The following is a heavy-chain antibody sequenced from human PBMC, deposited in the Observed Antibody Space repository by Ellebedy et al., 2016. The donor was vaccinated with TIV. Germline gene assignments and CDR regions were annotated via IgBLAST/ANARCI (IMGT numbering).Heavy chain of an antibody. V-gene: IGHV3-23*01. D-gene: IGHD4-17*01. CDR2: IFGSGGSR. Sequence: GESLKISCAASGFSFSSYAMSWVRQAPGKGLEWVSGIFGSGGSRYADSVKGRFTISRDNSKSTLDLQMSSLRAEDTAVYYCAKLPTVSPGRDWFDPWGQGTLVTVSS. J-gene: IGHJ5*02. CDR3: AKLPTVSPGRDWFDP. CDR1: GFSFSSYA.